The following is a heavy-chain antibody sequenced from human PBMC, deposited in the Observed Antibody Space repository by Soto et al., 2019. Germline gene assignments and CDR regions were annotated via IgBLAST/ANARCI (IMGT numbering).Heavy chain of an antibody. D-gene: IGHD6-13*01. V-gene: IGHV4-39*01. J-gene: IGHJ6*02. CDR3: ARVYSSGWYPYYYYYGMDV. Sequence: SETLSLTCTVSGGSISSSSYYWGWIRQPPGKGLEWIGSIYYSGSTYYNPSLKSRVTISVDTSKNQFSLKLSSVTAADTAVYYCARVYSSGWYPYYYYYGMDVWGQGTTVTVSS. CDR2: IYYSGST. CDR1: GGSISSSSYY.